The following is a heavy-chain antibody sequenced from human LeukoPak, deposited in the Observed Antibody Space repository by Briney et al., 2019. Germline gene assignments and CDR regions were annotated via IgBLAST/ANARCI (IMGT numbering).Heavy chain of an antibody. J-gene: IGHJ4*02. Sequence: GASVKVSCKASGYTFTGYYMHWVRQAPGQGLECIGRINPNSGGTNYAQKFQGRVTMTRDTSISTAYMELSRLRSDDTAVYYCARENYYDSSGYYGIWGQGTLVTVSS. CDR2: INPNSGGT. CDR3: ARENYYDSSGYYGI. D-gene: IGHD3-22*01. CDR1: GYTFTGYY. V-gene: IGHV1-2*06.